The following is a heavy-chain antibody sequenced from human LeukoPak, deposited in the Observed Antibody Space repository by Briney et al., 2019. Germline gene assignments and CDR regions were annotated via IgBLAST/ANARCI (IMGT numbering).Heavy chain of an antibody. J-gene: IGHJ3*02. D-gene: IGHD4-23*01. CDR2: IYYSGST. V-gene: IGHV4-31*03. CDR1: GGSISSGGYY. CDR3: ARGVAVGPLAFDI. Sequence: SETLSLTCTVSGGSISSGGYYWSWIRQHPGKGLEWIGYIYYSGSTYYNPSLKSRVTISVDTSKNQFSLKLSSVTAADTAVYYCARGVAVGPLAFDIWGQGTMVTVSS.